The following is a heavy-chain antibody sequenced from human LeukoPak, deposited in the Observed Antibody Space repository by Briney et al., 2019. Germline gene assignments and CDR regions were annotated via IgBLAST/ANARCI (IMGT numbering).Heavy chain of an antibody. CDR3: AIPTYYYDSSGQGY. V-gene: IGHV3-48*03. Sequence: PGGSLRLSYAASGFTFSSYEMNWVRQAPGKGLEWVSYITSSGSTIYYADSVKGRFTISRDNAKNSLYLQMNSLRAEDTAVYYCAIPTYYYDSSGQGYWGQGTLVTVSS. D-gene: IGHD3-22*01. CDR2: ITSSGSTI. CDR1: GFTFSSYE. J-gene: IGHJ4*02.